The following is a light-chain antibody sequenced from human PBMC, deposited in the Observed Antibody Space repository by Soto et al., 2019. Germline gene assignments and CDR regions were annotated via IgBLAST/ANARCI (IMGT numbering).Light chain of an antibody. J-gene: IGKJ4*01. CDR3: QQYYATPSPT. CDR2: WAS. CDR1: QSVLFSSNNKNY. V-gene: IGKV4-1*01. Sequence: DIVMTQSPDSLAVSLGERATINCKSSQSVLFSSNNKNYLAWYQQKPGQPPKLLIYWASTRESGVPDPFSGSGSGTDFTLTISSLQAEDVAVYHCQQYYATPSPTFGGGTKVEIK.